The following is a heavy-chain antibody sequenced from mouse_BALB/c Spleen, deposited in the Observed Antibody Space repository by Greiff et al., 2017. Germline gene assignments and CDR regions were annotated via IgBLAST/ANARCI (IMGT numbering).Heavy chain of an antibody. V-gene: IGHV5-12-2*01. CDR2: ISNGGGST. Sequence: EVQRVESGGGLVQPGGSLKLSCAASGFTFSSYTMSWVRQTPEKRLEWVAYISNGGGSTYYPDTVKGRFTISRDNAKNTLYLQMSSLKSEDTAMYYCARHYYGYVGYWGQGTSVTVSS. D-gene: IGHD1-2*01. J-gene: IGHJ4*01. CDR1: GFTFSSYT. CDR3: ARHYYGYVGY.